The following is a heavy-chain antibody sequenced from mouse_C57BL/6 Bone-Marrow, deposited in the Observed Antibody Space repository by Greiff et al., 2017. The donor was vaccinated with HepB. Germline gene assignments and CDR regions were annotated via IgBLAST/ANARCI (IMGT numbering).Heavy chain of an antibody. D-gene: IGHD1-1*01. Sequence: VQLQQSGAELVKPGASVKMSCKASGYTFTTYPIQWMKQNHGKSLEWIGNFHPYNDDTKYNEKFKGKATLTVEKSSSTVYLELSGLTSDDSAVYYCARGYYGSYWYFDVWGTGTTVTVSS. V-gene: IGHV1-47*01. CDR1: GYTFTTYP. CDR3: ARGYYGSYWYFDV. CDR2: FHPYNDDT. J-gene: IGHJ1*03.